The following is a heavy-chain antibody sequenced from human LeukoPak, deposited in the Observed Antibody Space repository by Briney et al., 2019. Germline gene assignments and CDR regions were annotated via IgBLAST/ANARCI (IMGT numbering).Heavy chain of an antibody. J-gene: IGHJ5*02. D-gene: IGHD1-26*01. CDR1: GFTFSNAW. Sequence: GGSLRLSCAASGFTFSNAWMSWVRHAPGKGLVWVSRINSDGSSTSYADSVKGRFTISRDNAKNTLYLQMNSLRAEDTAVYYCARDYAGTNWFDPWGQGTLVSVSS. V-gene: IGHV3-74*01. CDR3: ARDYAGTNWFDP. CDR2: INSDGSST.